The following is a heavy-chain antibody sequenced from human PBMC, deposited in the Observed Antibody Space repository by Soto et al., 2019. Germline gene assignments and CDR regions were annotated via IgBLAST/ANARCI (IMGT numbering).Heavy chain of an antibody. V-gene: IGHV4-31*03. Sequence: PSETLSLTCTVAGGSISRGGYYWSLIRQHPGKGLEWIGYIYYSGSTYYNPSLKSRVTIPVDTSKNQFSLYLQMNSLRAGDTAVYYCAKEGEYSSGWDNFDYWGQGTLVTVPS. D-gene: IGHD6-19*01. J-gene: IGHJ4*02. CDR1: GGSISRGGYY. CDR3: AKEGEYSSGWDNFDY. CDR2: IYYSGST.